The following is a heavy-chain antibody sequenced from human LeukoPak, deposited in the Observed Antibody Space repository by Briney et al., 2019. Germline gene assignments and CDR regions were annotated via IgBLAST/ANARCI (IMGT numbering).Heavy chain of an antibody. CDR3: AKDGVVGATLIGAFDI. Sequence: PGGSLRLSCAASGFTFSSYAMSWVRQAPGKGLEWVSAISGSGGSTYYADSVKGRFTISRDNSKNTLYLQMNSLRAEDTAVYYCAKDGVVGATLIGAFDIWGQGTMVTVSS. CDR1: GFTFSSYA. D-gene: IGHD1-26*01. J-gene: IGHJ3*02. CDR2: ISGSGGST. V-gene: IGHV3-23*01.